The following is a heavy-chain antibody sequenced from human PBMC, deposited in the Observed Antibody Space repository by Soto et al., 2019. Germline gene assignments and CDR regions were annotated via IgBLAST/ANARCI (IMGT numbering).Heavy chain of an antibody. CDR1: GDSISDSSFY. CDR2: IYYKGYT. V-gene: IGHV4-39*01. J-gene: IGHJ6*02. Sequence: QLQLQESGPGLVKPSETLSLTCTSSGDSISDSSFYWAWIRQPPGKGLEWIGSIYYKGYTKYNPSLESRLNITVDTATNQSSLSLRFVTAADTAVYFCARHPDYGGNYYYYGMDVWGPGTTVIVSS. D-gene: IGHD4-17*01. CDR3: ARHPDYGGNYYYYGMDV.